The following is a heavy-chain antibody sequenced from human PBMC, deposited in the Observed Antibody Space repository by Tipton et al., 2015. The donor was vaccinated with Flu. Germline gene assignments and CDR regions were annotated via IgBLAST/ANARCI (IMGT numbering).Heavy chain of an antibody. Sequence: TLSLTCTASGASIRSYYWSWIRQPPGKGLEWIGYIYYSGITNYNPSLKSRVTISVDTSKNQFSLKLSSVTAADTAVYYCARDTIFGVAHWGQGTLVTVSS. V-gene: IGHV4-59*12. CDR1: GASIRSYY. D-gene: IGHD3-3*01. CDR2: IYYSGIT. J-gene: IGHJ4*02. CDR3: ARDTIFGVAH.